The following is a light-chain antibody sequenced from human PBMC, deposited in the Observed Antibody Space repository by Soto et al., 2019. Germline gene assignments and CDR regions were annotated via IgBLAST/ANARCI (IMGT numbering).Light chain of an antibody. J-gene: IGKJ1*01. V-gene: IGKV1-33*01. CDR1: QTVSKF. CDR2: DAS. Sequence: DVQMTQSPSSLSASVGDSVTIACRASQTVSKFVNWYQQKPGKAPKLLIYDASKLETGVPSRFSGSGSGTDFTFTISSLQHEDIATYYCQQYDHLPWTFGQGTKADIK. CDR3: QQYDHLPWT.